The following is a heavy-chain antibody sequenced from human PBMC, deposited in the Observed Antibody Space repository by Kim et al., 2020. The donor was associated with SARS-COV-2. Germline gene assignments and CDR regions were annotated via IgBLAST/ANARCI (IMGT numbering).Heavy chain of an antibody. V-gene: IGHV4-39*01. CDR2: IYYSGST. Sequence: SETLSLTCTVSGGSISSSSYYWGWIRQPPGKGLEWIGSIYYSGSTYYNPSLKSRVTISVDTSKNQFSLKLSSVTAADTAVYYCARPYDILTGPFDPWGQGTLVTVSS. J-gene: IGHJ5*02. CDR1: GGSISSSSYY. CDR3: ARPYDILTGPFDP. D-gene: IGHD3-9*01.